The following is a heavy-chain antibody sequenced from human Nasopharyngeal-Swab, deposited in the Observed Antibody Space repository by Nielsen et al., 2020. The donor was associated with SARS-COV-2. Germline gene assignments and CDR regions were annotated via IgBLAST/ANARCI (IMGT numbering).Heavy chain of an antibody. CDR3: ARLYISPRRFDP. CDR1: GGSFSGYY. Sequence: SETLSLTCAVYGGSFSGYYWSWIRQPPGKGLEWIGSMYHTGSTYYNPSLKSRVTISIDTSKNQFSLKLSSVTAADTAVYYCARLYISPRRFDPWGQGTLVTVSS. V-gene: IGHV4-34*01. CDR2: MYHTGST. D-gene: IGHD2-2*02. J-gene: IGHJ5*02.